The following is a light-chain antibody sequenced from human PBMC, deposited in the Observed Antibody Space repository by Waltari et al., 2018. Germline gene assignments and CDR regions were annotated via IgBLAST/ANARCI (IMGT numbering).Light chain of an antibody. CDR3: QQYDSIVLT. CDR2: GTS. V-gene: IGKV3-20*01. CDR1: QSVSNNF. J-gene: IGKJ4*02. Sequence: EIGLTHPPGPRSLSPGERPTPPCRASQSVSNNFLNWYQQKPGQAPRLLIYGTSSRATGIPDRFSGSGSGTDFTLTISRLEPEDFAVYYCQQYDSIVLTFGGGTKVEI.